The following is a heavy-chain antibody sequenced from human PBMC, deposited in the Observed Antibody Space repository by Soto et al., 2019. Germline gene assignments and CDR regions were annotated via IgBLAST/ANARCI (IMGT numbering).Heavy chain of an antibody. D-gene: IGHD1-26*01. V-gene: IGHV3-33*01. CDR1: GFSFSNYA. Sequence: VPFVESGGGVVQPGKSLRLSCAASGFSFSNYAMHWVRQAPGKGLEWVAVIWYDGSNKYYADSVKGRFTISKDNAQTTVYLQMNSLRAEDTAVYYCTRDPYGGSRYYFDSWGQGTLVTVSS. CDR3: TRDPYGGSRYYFDS. J-gene: IGHJ4*02. CDR2: IWYDGSNK.